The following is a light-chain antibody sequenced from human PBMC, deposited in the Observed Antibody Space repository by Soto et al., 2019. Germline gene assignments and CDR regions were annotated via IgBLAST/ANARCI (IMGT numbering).Light chain of an antibody. V-gene: IGKV1-39*01. Sequence: GDRVTITCRASQGISSGLAWDQYKPGKAPKLLIYGASTLESGVPSTFSGSGSGTDFTLTISSLQPEDFATYYCQQRYSSPYTFGRGTKVDIK. CDR1: QGISSG. CDR2: GAS. CDR3: QQRYSSPYT. J-gene: IGKJ2*01.